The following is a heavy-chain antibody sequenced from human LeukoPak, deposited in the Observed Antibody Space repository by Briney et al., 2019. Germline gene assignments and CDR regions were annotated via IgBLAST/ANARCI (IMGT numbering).Heavy chain of an antibody. V-gene: IGHV4-39*01. CDR1: GGSISISWYY. CDR3: APASYNYYYMDV. Sequence: SETLSLTCTVSGGSISISWYYWGWIRQPPGKGLEWIGSIYYSGSTYYNPSLKSRVTISVDTSKNQSSLKLSSVTAADTAVYYCAPASYNYYYMDVWGKGTTVTVSS. CDR2: IYYSGST. J-gene: IGHJ6*03.